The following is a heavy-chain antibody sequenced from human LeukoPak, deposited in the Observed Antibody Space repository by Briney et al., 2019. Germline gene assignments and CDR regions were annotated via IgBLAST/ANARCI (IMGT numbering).Heavy chain of an antibody. V-gene: IGHV3-23*01. D-gene: IGHD6-13*01. CDR2: ISGSGGST. CDR3: AKDHGIAAHFDY. Sequence: PGGSLRLSCAASGFTFSSYGMSWVRQAPGKGLEWVSAISGSGGSTYYADSVKGRFTISRDSSKNTLYLQMNSLRAEDTAVYYCAKDHGIAAHFDYWGQGTLVTVSS. CDR1: GFTFSSYG. J-gene: IGHJ4*02.